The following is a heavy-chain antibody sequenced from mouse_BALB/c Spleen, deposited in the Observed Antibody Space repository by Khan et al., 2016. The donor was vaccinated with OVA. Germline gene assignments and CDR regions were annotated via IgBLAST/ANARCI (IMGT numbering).Heavy chain of an antibody. D-gene: IGHD2-14*01. J-gene: IGHJ3*01. CDR3: ESRYDFFAY. V-gene: IGHV1-26*01. Sequence: VQLKQSGPHLVKSGASVKISCKASGYSFTAYYMYWVKLSLGKSLECIGRINPNTDNTNYNQKFKGKAILTVDTSSSKAYMNIRSLISEDSAVYFCESRYDFFAYWGQGTLVTVSA. CDR2: INPNTDNT. CDR1: GYSFTAYY.